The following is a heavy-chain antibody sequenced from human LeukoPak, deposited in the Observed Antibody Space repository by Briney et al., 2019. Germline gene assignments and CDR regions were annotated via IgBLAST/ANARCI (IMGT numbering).Heavy chain of an antibody. D-gene: IGHD1-20*01. CDR2: INPSAGST. Sequence: ASVKVSCKASGYTFTNYYMHWVRQAPGQGLEWMGIINPSAGSTSYAQKFQGRVTMTRDTSTSTVYMELSSLRSEDTAVYYCAREPPLTGTTVPYYYMDVWGEGTTVTISS. V-gene: IGHV1-46*01. CDR1: GYTFTNYY. CDR3: AREPPLTGTTVPYYYMDV. J-gene: IGHJ6*03.